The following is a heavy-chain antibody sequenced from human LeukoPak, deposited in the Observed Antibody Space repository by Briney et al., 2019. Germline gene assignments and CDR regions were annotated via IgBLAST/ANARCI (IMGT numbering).Heavy chain of an antibody. CDR1: GCSISSYY. J-gene: IGHJ5*02. CDR2: IYYSGST. V-gene: IGHV4-59*01. CDR3: ARAQEEYNWSDP. Sequence: SETLSLTCTVSGCSISSYYWSWIRQPPGKGLEWIGYIYYSGSTNYNPSLKSRVTISVDTSKNQFSLKLSSVTAADTAVYYCARAQEEYNWSDPWGQGTLVTVSS.